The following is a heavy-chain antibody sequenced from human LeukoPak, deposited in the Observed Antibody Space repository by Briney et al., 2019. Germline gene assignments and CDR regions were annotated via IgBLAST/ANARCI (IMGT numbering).Heavy chain of an antibody. Sequence: GGSLRLSCAASGFTFSSYGMHWVRQAPGKGLEWVAFIRYDASNKYYADSVKGRFTIPRDNSENTLYLQMNSLRTEDTAVYYCAKDLYSSSLFDYWGQGTLVTVSS. CDR2: IRYDASNK. CDR3: AKDLYSSSLFDY. D-gene: IGHD6-6*01. CDR1: GFTFSSYG. V-gene: IGHV3-30*02. J-gene: IGHJ4*02.